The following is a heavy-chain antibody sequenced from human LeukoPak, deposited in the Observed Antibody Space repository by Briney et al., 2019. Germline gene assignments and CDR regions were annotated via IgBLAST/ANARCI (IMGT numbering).Heavy chain of an antibody. D-gene: IGHD6-6*01. CDR3: AREGYSSSAYFDY. CDR2: ISYDGSNK. Sequence: GRSLRLSCAASGFTFSSYAMHWVRQAPGKGLEWVAVISYDGSNKYYADSVKGRFTISRDNSKNTLYLQMNSLRAEDTAVYYCAREGYSSSAYFDYWGQGTLVTVSS. J-gene: IGHJ4*02. CDR1: GFTFSSYA. V-gene: IGHV3-30*14.